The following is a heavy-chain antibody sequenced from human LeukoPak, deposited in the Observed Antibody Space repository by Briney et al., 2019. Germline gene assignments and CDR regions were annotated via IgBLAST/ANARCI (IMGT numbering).Heavy chain of an antibody. D-gene: IGHD3-10*01. J-gene: IGHJ5*02. Sequence: ASVKVSCKASGYSFTSYDINWVRQATGQGLEWMGWMNPDSGNTGYAQKFQGRVTMTRDTSISTAYMELSSLRSDDTAVYYCAKSTMGTRRINDLWGGGTLVTVSS. CDR2: MNPDSGNT. CDR3: AKSTMGTRRINDL. CDR1: GYSFTSYD. V-gene: IGHV1-8*01.